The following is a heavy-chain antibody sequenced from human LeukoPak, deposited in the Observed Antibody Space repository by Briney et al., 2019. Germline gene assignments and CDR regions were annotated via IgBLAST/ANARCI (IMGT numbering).Heavy chain of an antibody. CDR3: VRERTNYYDSSGYY. V-gene: IGHV3-7*05. J-gene: IGHJ4*02. CDR1: GFTFDDYG. Sequence: GGSLRLSCAASGFTFDDYGMSWVRQAPGKGLEWVANIKQDGSEKYYVDSVKGRFTISRDNAKNSLYLEMNSLRAEDTAVYYCVRERTNYYDSSGYYWGQGSLVTVSS. D-gene: IGHD3-22*01. CDR2: IKQDGSEK.